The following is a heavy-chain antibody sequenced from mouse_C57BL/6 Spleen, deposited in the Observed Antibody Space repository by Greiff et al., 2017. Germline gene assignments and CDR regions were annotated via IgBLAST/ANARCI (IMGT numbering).Heavy chain of an antibody. D-gene: IGHD2-1*01. CDR2: IYPGSGST. CDR3: ARRGGNYERECDY. Sequence: QVQLQQPGAELVKPGASVKMSCKASGYTFTSYWITWVKQRPGQGLEWIGDIYPGSGSTNYNEKFKRKATLTVDKSSSTAYMQLSSLTSEDSAVYYCARRGGNYERECDYWGQGTTLTVSS. V-gene: IGHV1-55*01. J-gene: IGHJ2*01. CDR1: GYTFTSYW.